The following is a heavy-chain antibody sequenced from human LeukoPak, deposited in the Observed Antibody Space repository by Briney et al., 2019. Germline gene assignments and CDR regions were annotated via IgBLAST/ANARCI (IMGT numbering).Heavy chain of an antibody. Sequence: GGSLRLSCAASGFTFSSYGMHWVRHAPGKGLEWVAFIRYDGSNKYYADSVKGRFTISRDNSKNTLYLQMNSLRAEATAVYYCAKDPTSRFWLDYWGQGTLVTVSS. CDR2: IRYDGSNK. J-gene: IGHJ4*02. D-gene: IGHD3-9*01. CDR3: AKDPTSRFWLDY. CDR1: GFTFSSYG. V-gene: IGHV3-30*02.